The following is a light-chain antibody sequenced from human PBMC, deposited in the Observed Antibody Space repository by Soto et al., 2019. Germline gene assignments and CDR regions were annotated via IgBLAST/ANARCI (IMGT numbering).Light chain of an antibody. CDR1: SSDVGSYNL. Sequence: QSALTQPASVSGSPVQSITISCTGTSSDVGSYNLVSWYQQHPGKAPKLVVYEVSKRPSGVSNRFSGSKSGNTASLTISGLQAEDEADYYCCSFADSADVFGTGTKLTV. CDR2: EVS. J-gene: IGLJ1*01. V-gene: IGLV2-23*02. CDR3: CSFADSADV.